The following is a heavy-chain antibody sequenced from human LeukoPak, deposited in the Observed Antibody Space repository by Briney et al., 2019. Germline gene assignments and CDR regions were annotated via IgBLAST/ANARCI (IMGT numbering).Heavy chain of an antibody. CDR2: IKGDGTST. Sequence: GGSLRLSCAASGFTFSTYTMNWVRQAPGKGLAWVSRIKGDGTSTTYADSVKGRFTISRDNAKNTLYLQMNSLRAEDTAVYYCARSDWFDPWGQGTLVTVSS. CDR1: GFTFSTYT. V-gene: IGHV3-74*01. J-gene: IGHJ5*02. CDR3: ARSDWFDP.